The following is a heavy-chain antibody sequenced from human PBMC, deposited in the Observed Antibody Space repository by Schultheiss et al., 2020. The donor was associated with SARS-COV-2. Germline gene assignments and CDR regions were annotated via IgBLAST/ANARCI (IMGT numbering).Heavy chain of an antibody. V-gene: IGHV3-33*01. CDR3: AAHLLGYYAMDV. J-gene: IGHJ6*01. CDR2: IWYDGSNK. CDR1: GFTFSNYG. Sequence: GGSLRLSCAASGFTFSNYGMYWVRQAPGKGLEWVAVIWYDGSNKYYADSVKGRFTVSRYNSKNTLSLQKNSLRAEDTAVYYCAAHLLGYYAMDVWGQGTTVTVSS. D-gene: IGHD3-16*01.